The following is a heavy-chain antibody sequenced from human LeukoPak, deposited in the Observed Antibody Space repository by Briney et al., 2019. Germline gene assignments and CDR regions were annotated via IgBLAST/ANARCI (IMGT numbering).Heavy chain of an antibody. Sequence: SVKVSCKASGYTFTGYYMHWVRQAPGQGLEWMGGIIPIFGTANYAQKFQGRVTITADESTSTAYMELSSLRSEDTAVYYCARDCSSTSCYFYWGQGTLVTVSS. CDR1: GYTFTGYY. CDR3: ARDCSSTSCYFY. J-gene: IGHJ4*02. D-gene: IGHD2-2*01. CDR2: IIPIFGTA. V-gene: IGHV1-69*13.